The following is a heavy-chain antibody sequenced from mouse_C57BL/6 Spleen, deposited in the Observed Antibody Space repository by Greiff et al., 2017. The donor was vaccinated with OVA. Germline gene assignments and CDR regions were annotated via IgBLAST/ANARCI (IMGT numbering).Heavy chain of an antibody. D-gene: IGHD3-3*01. J-gene: IGHJ2*01. CDR1: GFTFSSYA. V-gene: IGHV5-4*01. CDR2: ISDGGSYT. Sequence: EVQLQESGGGLVKPGGSLKLSCAASGFTFSSYAMSWVRQTPEKRLEWVATISDGGSYTYYPDNVKGRFTISRDNAKNNLYLQMSHLKSEDTAMYYCARDGGLVYFDYWGQGTTLTVSS. CDR3: ARDGGLVYFDY.